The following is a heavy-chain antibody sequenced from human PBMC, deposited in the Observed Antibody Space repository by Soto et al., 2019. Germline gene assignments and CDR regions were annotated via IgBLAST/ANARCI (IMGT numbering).Heavy chain of an antibody. CDR3: ARVIQYYDYIWGSYRPNWFDP. Sequence: GASVKVSCKASGYTFTSYDINWVRQATGQGLEWMGWMNPNSGNTGYAQKFQGRVTMTRNTSISTAYMELSSLRSEDTAVYYCARVIQYYDYIWGSYRPNWFDPWGQGTLVPVSS. CDR1: GYTFTSYD. V-gene: IGHV1-8*01. J-gene: IGHJ5*02. D-gene: IGHD3-16*02. CDR2: MNPNSGNT.